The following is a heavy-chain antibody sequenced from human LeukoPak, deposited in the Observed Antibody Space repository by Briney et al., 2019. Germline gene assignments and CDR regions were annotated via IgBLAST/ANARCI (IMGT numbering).Heavy chain of an antibody. V-gene: IGHV1-18*01. J-gene: IGHJ6*04. Sequence: ASVKVSCKASGGTFSSYAISWVRQAPGQGLEWLGWINTYNGHTNYAAKLQGRVTLTTDTSTNTAYLELRSLTSDDTAVYYCARGLLEWLPLDVWGKGTTVTVSS. CDR1: GGTFSSYA. D-gene: IGHD3-3*01. CDR2: INTYNGHT. CDR3: ARGLLEWLPLDV.